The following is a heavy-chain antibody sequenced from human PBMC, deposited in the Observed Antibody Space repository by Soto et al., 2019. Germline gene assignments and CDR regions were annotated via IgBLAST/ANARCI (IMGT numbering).Heavy chain of an antibody. CDR1: GYSFTNYW. V-gene: IGHV5-51*01. CDR3: AAVVVAATRSLLAFDF. J-gene: IGHJ3*01. Sequence: PGESLKISCKGSGYSFTNYWIGWVRQMPGKGLEWMGIIYPGDSDTRYSPSFQGQVTISADKSISTAYLQWSSLKASDTAMYYCAAVVVAATRSLLAFDFWGQGTMVT. D-gene: IGHD2-15*01. CDR2: IYPGDSDT.